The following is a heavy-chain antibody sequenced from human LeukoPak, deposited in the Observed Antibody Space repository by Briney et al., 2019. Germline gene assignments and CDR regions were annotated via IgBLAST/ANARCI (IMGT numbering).Heavy chain of an antibody. CDR2: IGPTNNI. D-gene: IGHD4-17*01. Sequence: GGSLRLSCVASGFTFSSYSMSWVRQAPGKGLEWISYIGPTNNIYYADSVKDRFAISRDNDKNSLYLQMSSLRDEDTALYYCARDKDYGFDYWGQGTLVTVSS. CDR3: ARDKDYGFDY. V-gene: IGHV3-48*02. CDR1: GFTFSSYS. J-gene: IGHJ4*02.